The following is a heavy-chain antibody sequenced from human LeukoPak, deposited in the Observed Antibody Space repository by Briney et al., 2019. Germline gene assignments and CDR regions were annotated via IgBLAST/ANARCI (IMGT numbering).Heavy chain of an antibody. J-gene: IGHJ6*02. CDR2: INSSGAII. D-gene: IGHD3-10*01. CDR3: ARDGFRYYYGSGSYYKSYYYYGMDV. Sequence: PGGSLRLSCAASGFTFSDYYMSWIRQAPGKGLEWVSYINSSGAIIYYADSVKGRFTISRDNAKNSLYLQMNSLRAEDTAVYYCARDGFRYYYGSGSYYKSYYYYGMDVWGQGTTVTVSS. CDR1: GFTFSDYY. V-gene: IGHV3-11*04.